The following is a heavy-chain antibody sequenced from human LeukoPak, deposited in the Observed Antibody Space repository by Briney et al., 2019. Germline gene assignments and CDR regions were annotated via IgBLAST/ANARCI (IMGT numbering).Heavy chain of an antibody. CDR2: ITANGGRT. D-gene: IGHD1-26*01. CDR1: GFTFSSNA. J-gene: IGHJ4*02. CDR3: ASSSIVGATINY. Sequence: QPGGSLRLSCAASGFTFSSNAMSWVRQAPGKGLERVSIITANGGRTYYADSVKGRFTISRDNSKNTLYLQMNSLRAEDTAVYYCASSSIVGATINYWGQGTLVTVSS. V-gene: IGHV3-23*01.